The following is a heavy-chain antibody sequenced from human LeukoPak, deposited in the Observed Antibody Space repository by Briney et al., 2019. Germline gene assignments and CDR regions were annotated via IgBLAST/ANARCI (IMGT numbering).Heavy chain of an antibody. D-gene: IGHD6-13*01. CDR3: ARGRKRRERASSSWYSNRFDP. Sequence: SETLSLTCAVYGGSFSGYYWSWIRQPPGKGLEWIGEINHSGSTNYNPSLKSRVTISVDTSKNQFSLKLSSVTAADTAVYYCARGRKRRERASSSWYSNRFDPWGQGTLVTVSS. J-gene: IGHJ5*02. V-gene: IGHV4-34*01. CDR1: GGSFSGYY. CDR2: INHSGST.